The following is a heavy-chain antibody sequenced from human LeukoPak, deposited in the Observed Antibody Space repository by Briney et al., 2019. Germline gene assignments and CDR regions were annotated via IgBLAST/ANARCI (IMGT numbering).Heavy chain of an antibody. CDR3: AKHQLVGDWYFDL. CDR2: IKQDGAEK. Sequence: GGSLRLSCAASGFTFNTYVISWVRQAPGKGLEWVANIKQDGAEKYYVDSVKGRFTISRDNAKKSLYLQMNSLRAEDTAVYYCAKHQLVGDWYFDLWGRGTLVTVSS. J-gene: IGHJ2*01. CDR1: GFTFNTYV. D-gene: IGHD6-13*01. V-gene: IGHV3-7*02.